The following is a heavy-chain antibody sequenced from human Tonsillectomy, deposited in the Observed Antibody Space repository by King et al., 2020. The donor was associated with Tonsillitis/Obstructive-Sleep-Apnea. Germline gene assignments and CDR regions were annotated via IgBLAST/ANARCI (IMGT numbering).Heavy chain of an antibody. D-gene: IGHD6-6*01. CDR3: LSNSSEGSGC. J-gene: IGHJ4*02. Sequence: VQLVESGGGLVQPGGSLKLSCAASGFNFSGSAMHWVRQASGKGLEWVGRVRSKGNNYATAYAASVKGRFTISRDDSKNTSYLQMNSLKTEDTAVYYCLSNSSEGSGCWGQGTLVTVSS. CDR2: VRSKGNNYAT. V-gene: IGHV3-73*01. CDR1: GFNFSGSA.